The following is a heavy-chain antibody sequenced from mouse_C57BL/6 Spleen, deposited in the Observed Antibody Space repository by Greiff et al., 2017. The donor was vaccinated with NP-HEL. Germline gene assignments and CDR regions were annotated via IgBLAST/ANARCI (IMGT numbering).Heavy chain of an antibody. D-gene: IGHD2-4*01. J-gene: IGHJ4*01. CDR1: GYTFTSYW. CDR3: ARRIYYDYDGGCAVDY. CDR2: IDPSGSET. V-gene: IGHV1-52*01. Sequence: VQLQQPGAELVRPGASVKLSCKASGYTFTSYWMHWVKQRPIQGLEWIGNIDPSGSETYYNEKFKGKATLTVDKSSNTAYMQLSSLTSEDSAVYYCARRIYYDYDGGCAVDYWGQGTSVTVSA.